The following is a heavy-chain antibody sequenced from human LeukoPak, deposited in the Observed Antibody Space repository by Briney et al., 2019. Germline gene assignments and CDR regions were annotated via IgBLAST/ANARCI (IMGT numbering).Heavy chain of an antibody. J-gene: IGHJ4*02. CDR3: ARSGYNRFDY. V-gene: IGHV3-23*01. Sequence: GGSLRLSCAASGFTFNSYAMSWVRQAPGKGLEWVSGISGSGRGGSTYYADSVKGRFTISRDNSKNTLYLQMNSLRAEDTAIYYCARSGYNRFDYWGQGTLVTVSS. CDR1: GFTFNSYA. D-gene: IGHD5-24*01. CDR2: ISGSGRGGST.